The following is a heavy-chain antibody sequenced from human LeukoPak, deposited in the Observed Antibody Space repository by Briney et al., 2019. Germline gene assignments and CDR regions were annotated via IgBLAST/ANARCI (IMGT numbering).Heavy chain of an antibody. J-gene: IGHJ5*02. CDR3: ARSGYYFGFDP. Sequence: GSLRLSCAASGFTFSSYWMHWVRQAPGKGLVWVSRINSDGFSISYADSVKGRFTISRDNAKNTLYLQMTSLGAEDTAVYYCARSGYYFGFDPWGQGTLVTVSS. D-gene: IGHD2/OR15-2a*01. V-gene: IGHV3-74*01. CDR1: GFTFSSYW. CDR2: INSDGFSI.